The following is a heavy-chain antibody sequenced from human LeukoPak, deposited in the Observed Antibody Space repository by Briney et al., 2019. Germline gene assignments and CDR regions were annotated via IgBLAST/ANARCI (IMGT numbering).Heavy chain of an antibody. J-gene: IGHJ3*02. V-gene: IGHV3-53*01. CDR2: IYSGGST. CDR3: ARVLLMTTDAFDI. Sequence: GGSLRLSCAASGFTVSSNYMSWFRQAPGKGLEWVSVIYSGGSTYYADSVKGRFTISRDNSKNTLYLQMNSLRAEDTAVYYCARVLLMTTDAFDIWGLGTMVTVSS. CDR1: GFTVSSNY. D-gene: IGHD4-17*01.